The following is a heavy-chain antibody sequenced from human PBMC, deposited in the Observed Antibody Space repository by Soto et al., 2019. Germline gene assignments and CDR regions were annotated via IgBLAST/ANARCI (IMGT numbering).Heavy chain of an antibody. CDR3: ARDWMK. V-gene: IGHV4-34*02. D-gene: IGHD2-2*03. Sequence: QVQLQQWGAGLLKPSETLSLTCGVYGGSFSGYYWTWIRQPPGTGLEWVGEITHGGSTHYNPSLESRVSISIDTAQNPLSLKLTSVTAADTAVYYCARDWMKWGQGTLVPVSS. CDR1: GGSFSGYY. CDR2: ITHGGST. J-gene: IGHJ4*02.